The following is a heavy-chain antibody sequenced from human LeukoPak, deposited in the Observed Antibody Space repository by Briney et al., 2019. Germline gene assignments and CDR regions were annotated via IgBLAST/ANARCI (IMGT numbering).Heavy chain of an antibody. Sequence: ASVKVSCKASGGTFSSYAISWVRQAPGQGLEWMGGIIPIFGTANYAQKFQGRVTITTDESMSTAYMELSSLRSEDTAVYYCARGFIVGATTLEFDYWGQGTLVTVSS. D-gene: IGHD1-26*01. CDR1: GGTFSSYA. CDR3: ARGFIVGATTLEFDY. V-gene: IGHV1-69*05. CDR2: IIPIFGTA. J-gene: IGHJ4*02.